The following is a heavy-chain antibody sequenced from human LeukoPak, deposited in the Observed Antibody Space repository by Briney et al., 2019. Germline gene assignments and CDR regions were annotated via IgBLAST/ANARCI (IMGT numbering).Heavy chain of an antibody. D-gene: IGHD2-2*01. CDR1: GFTFSSYS. CDR2: ISSSGSTI. CDR3: ARSSVPHGIYYYMDV. Sequence: GGSLRLSCAASGFTFSSYSMNWVRQAPGKGLEWVSYISSSGSTIYYADSVKGRFTISRDNAKNSLYMQLNSLRAEDTAVYYCARSSVPHGIYYYMDVWGKGTTVTVSS. V-gene: IGHV3-48*04. J-gene: IGHJ6*03.